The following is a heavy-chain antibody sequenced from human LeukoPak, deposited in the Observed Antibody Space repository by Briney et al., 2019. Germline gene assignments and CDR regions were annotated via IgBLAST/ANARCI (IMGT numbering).Heavy chain of an antibody. J-gene: IGHJ6*02. V-gene: IGHV4-34*01. Sequence: SETLSLTCAVYGGSFSGYYWSWVRQPPGKGLEWIGEINHSGSTNYNPSLKSRVTISVDTSKNQFSLKLSSVTAADTAVYYCAREEDGFGSGDYYYYYGMDVWGQGTTVTVSS. CDR3: AREEDGFGSGDYYYYYGMDV. D-gene: IGHD3-10*01. CDR2: INHSGST. CDR1: GGSFSGYY.